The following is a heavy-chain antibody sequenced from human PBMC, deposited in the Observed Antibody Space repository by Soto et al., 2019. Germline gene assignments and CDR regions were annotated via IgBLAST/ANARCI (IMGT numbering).Heavy chain of an antibody. V-gene: IGHV3-30-3*01. CDR1: VFTFSSYA. CDR3: AREIAVVVADHNWFEP. Sequence: VGSLRLSCASSVFTFSSYAMHCVRHSPGKWLEWVAVISYDGSNKYYADSVKGRFTISRDNSKNTLYLQMNSLRAEDTAVYYCAREIAVVVADHNWFEPWGQGTLVNVSS. CDR2: ISYDGSNK. J-gene: IGHJ5*02. D-gene: IGHD2-15*01.